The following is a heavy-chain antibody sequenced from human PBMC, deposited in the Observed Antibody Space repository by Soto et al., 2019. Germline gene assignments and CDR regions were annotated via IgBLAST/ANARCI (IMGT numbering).Heavy chain of an antibody. V-gene: IGHV1-8*01. CDR1: GYSFTSLD. J-gene: IGHJ4*02. Sequence: QVQLVQSGAEVREPGASVKVSCKASGYSFTSLDINWVRQTAGQVLEWMGWMEPSTGRTGYAQKFQGRVTMTRDTSINTAYMELTTITSDDTAFYYCARGVSAGVDYWGQGTLVTVSS. CDR3: ARGVSAGVDY. CDR2: MEPSTGRT. D-gene: IGHD1-26*01.